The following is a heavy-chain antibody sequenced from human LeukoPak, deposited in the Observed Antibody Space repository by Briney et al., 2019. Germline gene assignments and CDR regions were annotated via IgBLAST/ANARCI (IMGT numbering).Heavy chain of an antibody. CDR2: IYHSGST. CDR3: ARDVGAVAGTLDY. D-gene: IGHD6-19*01. J-gene: IGHJ4*02. Sequence: SETLSLTCTVSGYSISSGYYWGWIRQPPGKGLEWIGSIYHSGSTYYNPSLKSRVTISVDTSKNQFSLKLSSVTAADTAVYYCARDVGAVAGTLDYWGQGTLVTVSS. CDR1: GYSISSGYY. V-gene: IGHV4-38-2*02.